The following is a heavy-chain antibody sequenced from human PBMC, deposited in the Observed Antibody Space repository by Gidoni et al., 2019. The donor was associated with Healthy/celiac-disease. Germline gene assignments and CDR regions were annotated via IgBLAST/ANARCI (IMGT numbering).Heavy chain of an antibody. CDR3: ARAHFYDFWSGYQPDY. D-gene: IGHD3-3*01. CDR1: GGSVSSGSYY. Sequence: QVQLQESGPGLVKPSETLSLTCTVSGGSVSSGSYYWSWIRQPPGKGLEWIGYIYYSGSTNYNPSLKSRVTISVDTSKNQFSLKLSSVTAADTAVYYCARAHFYDFWSGYQPDYWGQGTLVTVSS. V-gene: IGHV4-61*01. J-gene: IGHJ4*02. CDR2: IYYSGST.